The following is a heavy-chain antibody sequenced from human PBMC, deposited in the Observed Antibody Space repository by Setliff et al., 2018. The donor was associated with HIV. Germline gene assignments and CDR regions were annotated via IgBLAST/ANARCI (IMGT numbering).Heavy chain of an antibody. Sequence: EASMKVSCKASGYTFTSYGITWVRQAPGQGLEWMGWINTNSGHTDYAQKLQDRVTITADTSSTTAYMELSSLRPDDTAVYYCARDWNYVVDVWGKGTTVTAPQ. V-gene: IGHV1-18*01. CDR1: GYTFTSYG. D-gene: IGHD3-16*01. CDR2: INTNSGHT. J-gene: IGHJ6*04. CDR3: ARDWNYVVDV.